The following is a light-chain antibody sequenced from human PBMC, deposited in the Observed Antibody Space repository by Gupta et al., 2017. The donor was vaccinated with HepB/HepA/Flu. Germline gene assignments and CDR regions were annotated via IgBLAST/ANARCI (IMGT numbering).Light chain of an antibody. Sequence: DIQMTQSPSSLSASVGDRVTITCRASQSISSYLNWYQQKPGKAPKLLIYAASSLQSGVPSRFSGSGYGTDFTLTISSLQPEDFATYYCQQSYTTHPEACSFGQGTKMEIK. J-gene: IGKJ2*04. CDR2: AAS. CDR1: QSISSY. CDR3: QQSYTTHPEACS. V-gene: IGKV1-39*01.